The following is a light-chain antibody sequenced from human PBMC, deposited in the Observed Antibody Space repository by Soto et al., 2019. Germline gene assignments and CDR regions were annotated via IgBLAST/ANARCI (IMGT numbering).Light chain of an antibody. V-gene: IGLV2-14*01. Sequence: QAVVTQPASVSGSPGQSITISCTGTSSDVGGYDYVSWYQQYPGKAPKLMIYDVSSRPPGVSDRSSGSKSGNTASLTISGLHPDYEADYYCTAYTRSSTLVFGGGTKITVL. CDR1: SSDVGGYDY. J-gene: IGLJ2*01. CDR3: TAYTRSSTLV. CDR2: DVS.